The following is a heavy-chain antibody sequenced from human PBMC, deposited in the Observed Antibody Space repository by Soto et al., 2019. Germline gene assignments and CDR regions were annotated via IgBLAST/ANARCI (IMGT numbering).Heavy chain of an antibody. D-gene: IGHD1-26*01. V-gene: IGHV5-51*01. CDR2: IYPGDSDT. Sequence: PGESLKISCKGSGYSFTSYWIGWVRQMPGKGLEWMGIIYPGDSDTRYSPSFQGQVTISADKSISTAYLQWSSLKASDTAMYYCARRGGSYFPGVDNWFDPWGQGTLVTAPQ. CDR3: ARRGGSYFPGVDNWFDP. CDR1: GYSFTSYW. J-gene: IGHJ5*02.